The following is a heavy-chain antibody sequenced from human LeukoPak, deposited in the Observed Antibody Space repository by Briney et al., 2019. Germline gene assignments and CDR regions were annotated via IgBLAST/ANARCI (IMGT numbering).Heavy chain of an antibody. CDR3: ARGRYCSGGSCSIGSNWFDP. V-gene: IGHV4-4*07. J-gene: IGHJ5*02. D-gene: IGHD2-15*01. CDR1: GGSISSYY. CDR2: IYTSGST. Sequence: SETLSLTCTVSGGSISSYYWSWIRQPAGKGLEWIGRIYTSGSTNYNPSLKSRVTMSVDTSKNQFSLKLSSVTAADTAVYYCARGRYCSGGSCSIGSNWFDPWGQGTLVTVSS.